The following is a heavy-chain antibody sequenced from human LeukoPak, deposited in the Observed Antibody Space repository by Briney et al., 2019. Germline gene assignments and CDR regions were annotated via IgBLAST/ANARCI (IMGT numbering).Heavy chain of an antibody. CDR1: GYTFTSYA. CDR3: ARETSRLVAAAMNKLTPMGY. V-gene: IGHV1-3*01. Sequence: GASVRVSCKASGYTFTSYAMHWVRQAPGQRLEWMGWINAGNGNTKYSQKFQGRVTITRDTSASTAYMELSSLRSEDTAVYYCARETSRLVAAAMNKLTPMGYWGQGTLVTVSS. D-gene: IGHD6-13*01. J-gene: IGHJ4*02. CDR2: INAGNGNT.